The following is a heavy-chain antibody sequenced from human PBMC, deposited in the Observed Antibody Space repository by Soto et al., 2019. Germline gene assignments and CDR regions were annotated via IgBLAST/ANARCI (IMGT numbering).Heavy chain of an antibody. J-gene: IGHJ2*01. CDR3: ARPQLAGWYFDL. Sequence: GGSLRLSCAASGFTFSSYGMHWVRQAPGKGLEWVAVISYDGSNKYYADSVKGRFTISRDNSKNTLYLQMNSLRAEDTAVYYCARPQLAGWYFDLWGRGTLVTVSS. CDR2: ISYDGSNK. CDR1: GFTFSSYG. V-gene: IGHV3-30*03.